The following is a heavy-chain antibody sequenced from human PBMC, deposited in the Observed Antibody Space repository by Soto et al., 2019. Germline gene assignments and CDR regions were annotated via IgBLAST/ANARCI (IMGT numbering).Heavy chain of an antibody. D-gene: IGHD2-8*01. CDR1: GGSISSGGYY. J-gene: IGHJ5*02. CDR2: IYYSGST. V-gene: IGHV4-31*03. CDR3: ARMVSPAPFAP. Sequence: QVQLQESGPGLVKPSQTLSLTCTVSGGSISSGGYYWSWIRQHPGKGLEWIGYIYYSGSTDYNPSHRSRVIISVDQSKSQFSLKLSSVTAADTGVYYCARMVSPAPFAPWGQGTLVTVS.